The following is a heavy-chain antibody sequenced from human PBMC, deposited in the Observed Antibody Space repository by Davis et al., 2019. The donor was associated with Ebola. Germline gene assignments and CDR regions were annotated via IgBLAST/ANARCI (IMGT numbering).Heavy chain of an antibody. D-gene: IGHD3-22*01. J-gene: IGHJ4*02. CDR3: ATAMIVVVSQFDY. CDR1: GYTLTELS. CDR2: INPNSGGT. Sequence: ASVKVSCKVSGYTLTELSMHWVRQAPGQGLEWMGRINPNSGGTNYAQKLQGRVTMTEDTSTDTAYMELSSLRSEDTAVYYCATAMIVVVSQFDYWGQGTLVTVSS. V-gene: IGHV1-24*01.